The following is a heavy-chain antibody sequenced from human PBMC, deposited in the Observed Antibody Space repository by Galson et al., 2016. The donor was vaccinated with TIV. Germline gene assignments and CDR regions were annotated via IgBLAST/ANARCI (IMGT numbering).Heavy chain of an antibody. CDR1: GYTFTSYD. Sequence: SVKVSCKASGYTFTSYDINWVRQAPGQGLEWMGWINPNSGGTVYAQRFQGRVTMTRDTSITTAYMDLSRLRSDDTAVYYCARDDGSTSGSNYWGQGTLVTVSS. CDR2: INPNSGGT. D-gene: IGHD3-22*01. CDR3: ARDDGSTSGSNY. J-gene: IGHJ4*02. V-gene: IGHV1-2*02.